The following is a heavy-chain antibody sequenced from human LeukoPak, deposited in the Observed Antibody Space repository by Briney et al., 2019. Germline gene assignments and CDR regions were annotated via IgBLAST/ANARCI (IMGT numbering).Heavy chain of an antibody. D-gene: IGHD3-10*01. CDR1: GGSISSSSYY. CDR3: ARKGSGSFRPLSTRIPFDP. CDR2: IYYSGST. V-gene: IGHV4-39*01. Sequence: SETLSLTCTVSGGSISSSSYYWGWIRQPPGKGLEWIGSIYYSGSTYYNPSLKSRVTISVDTSKNQFSLKLSSVTAADTAVYYCARKGSGSFRPLSTRIPFDPWGQGTLVTVSS. J-gene: IGHJ5*02.